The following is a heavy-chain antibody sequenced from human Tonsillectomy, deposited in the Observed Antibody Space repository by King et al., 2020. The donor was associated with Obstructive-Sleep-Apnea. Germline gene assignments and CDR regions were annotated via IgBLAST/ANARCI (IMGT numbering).Heavy chain of an antibody. CDR2: ISGSGGST. CDR3: AKTGGVVAAPFDI. CDR1: GFTFSSYA. Sequence: VQLVESGGGLEQPGGSLRLSCAASGFTFSSYAMSWVRQAPGKGLEWVSAISGSGGSTFYADSVKGRFTISRDNSQNTLYLQMNSLRAEDTAVYYCAKTGGVVAAPFDIWGQGTMVTVSS. D-gene: IGHD2-15*01. J-gene: IGHJ3*02. V-gene: IGHV3-23*04.